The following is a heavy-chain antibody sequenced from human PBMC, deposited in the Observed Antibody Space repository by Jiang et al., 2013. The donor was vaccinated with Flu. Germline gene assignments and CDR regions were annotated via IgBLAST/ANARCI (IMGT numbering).Heavy chain of an antibody. CDR3: AGGRYLDRPDGLDV. J-gene: IGHJ6*02. CDR2: IYYSGST. V-gene: IGHV4-30-4*01. CDR1: GGSIDSGAYL. Sequence: QLVESGPGLAKPSQTLSLICTVSGGSIDSGAYLWSGVRQAPGKGLEWIGSIYYSGSTYYNPSLQSRMTVSLDRAKNQFFLRLYPVTAADTAVYYCAGGRYLDRPDGLDVWGQGTMVTVSS. D-gene: IGHD3-9*01.